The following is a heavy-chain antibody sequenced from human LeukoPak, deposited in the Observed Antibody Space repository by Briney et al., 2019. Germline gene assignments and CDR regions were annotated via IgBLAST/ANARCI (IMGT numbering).Heavy chain of an antibody. J-gene: IGHJ4*02. Sequence: GGSLRLSCAASGFTYSSYAMSWVRLAPGKGLEWVSTISSSGDSTFYAVSVKGRFTISRDNSKSTLSLQMNSLRAEDTAVYYCAKASGTYFGNYFGYWGQGTLVTVSS. V-gene: IGHV3-23*01. CDR3: AKASGTYFGNYFGY. CDR1: GFTYSSYA. D-gene: IGHD3-10*01. CDR2: ISSSGDST.